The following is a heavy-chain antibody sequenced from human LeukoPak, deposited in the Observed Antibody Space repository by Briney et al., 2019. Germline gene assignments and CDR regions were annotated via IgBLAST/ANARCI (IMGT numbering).Heavy chain of an antibody. Sequence: PSETLSLTCAVYGGSFSGYYWSWIRQPPGKGLEWLGEINHSGSTNYNPSLKSRVTISVDTSKNQFSLKLSSVTAADTAVYYCARAYYDFWSGNYYYMDVWGKGTTVTVSS. J-gene: IGHJ6*03. CDR1: GGSFSGYY. D-gene: IGHD3-3*01. CDR3: ARAYYDFWSGNYYYMDV. V-gene: IGHV4-34*01. CDR2: INHSGST.